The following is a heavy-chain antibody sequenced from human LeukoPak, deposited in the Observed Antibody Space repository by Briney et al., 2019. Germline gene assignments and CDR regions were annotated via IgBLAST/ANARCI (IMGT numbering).Heavy chain of an antibody. CDR3: ARASYQLLYRGVWFDP. V-gene: IGHV1-8*01. J-gene: IGHJ5*02. CDR1: GYTFTSYD. Sequence: GASVKVSCKASGYTFTSYDINWVRQATGQGLEWMGWTNPNSGNTGYAQKFQGRVTMTRNTSISTAYMELSSLRSEDTAVYYCARASYQLLYRGVWFDPWGQGTLVTVSS. CDR2: TNPNSGNT. D-gene: IGHD2-2*02.